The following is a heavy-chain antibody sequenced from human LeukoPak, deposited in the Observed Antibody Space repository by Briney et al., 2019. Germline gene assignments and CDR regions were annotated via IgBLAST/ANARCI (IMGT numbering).Heavy chain of an antibody. CDR3: AKDLYCSGGSCHDLSDY. V-gene: IGHV3-23*01. CDR1: GFTFNSYA. D-gene: IGHD2-15*01. J-gene: IGHJ4*02. Sequence: GGSLRLSCAASGFTFNSYAMRWVRQAPGKGLEWVSTISGSGGGTYYADSVKGRFTISRDNSKNTLYLQMNSLRAEDTAVYYCAKDLYCSGGSCHDLSDYWGQGTLVTVSS. CDR2: ISGSGGGT.